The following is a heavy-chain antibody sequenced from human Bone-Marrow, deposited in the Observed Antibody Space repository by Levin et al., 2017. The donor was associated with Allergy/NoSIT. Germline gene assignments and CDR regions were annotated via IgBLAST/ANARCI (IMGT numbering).Heavy chain of an antibody. D-gene: IGHD6-13*01. CDR3: ARHLLAAGREYDD. Sequence: GESLKISCTASGFTFSNYPMSLVRQTPGKGLEWISAIGASSGTTYYTDSVKGRFTISKDYSNNILYLQMNSLRAEDTAVYYCARHLLAAGREYDDWGQGALVTVSS. CDR2: IGASSGTT. V-gene: IGHV3-23*01. CDR1: GFTFSNYP. J-gene: IGHJ4*02.